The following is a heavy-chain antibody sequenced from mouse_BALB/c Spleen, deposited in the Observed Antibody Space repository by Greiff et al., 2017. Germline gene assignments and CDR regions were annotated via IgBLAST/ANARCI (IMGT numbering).Heavy chain of an antibody. D-gene: IGHD1-1*01. J-gene: IGHJ1*01. CDR1: GYSFTSYW. V-gene: IGHV1-74*01. Sequence: VQLQQSGPELVKPGASVKVSCKASGYSFTSYWMHWVKQRPGQGLEWIGMIDPSDSETRLNQKFKDKATLTVDKSSSTAYMQLSSPTSEDSAVYYCARSYGSNYGYFDVWGAGTTVTVSS. CDR2: IDPSDSET. CDR3: ARSYGSNYGYFDV.